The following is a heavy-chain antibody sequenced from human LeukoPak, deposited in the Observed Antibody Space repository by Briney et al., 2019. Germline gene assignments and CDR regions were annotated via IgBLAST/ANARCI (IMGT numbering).Heavy chain of an antibody. V-gene: IGHV3-23*01. Sequence: GGSLRLSCAASGFTFSSYAVSWVRQAPGKGLEWVSAISGSGGSTYYADSVKGRFTISRDNSKNTLYLQMNSLRAQDTAVYYCEKSVVRKAQTSGYHDYWGQGTLVTVSS. CDR1: GFTFSSYA. CDR3: EKSVVRKAQTSGYHDY. CDR2: ISGSGGST. D-gene: IGHD3-22*01. J-gene: IGHJ4*02.